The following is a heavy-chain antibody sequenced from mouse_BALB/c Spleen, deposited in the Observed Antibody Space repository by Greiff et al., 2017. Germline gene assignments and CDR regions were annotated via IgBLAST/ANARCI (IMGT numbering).Heavy chain of an antibody. J-gene: IGHJ3*01. CDR1: GFNIKDTY. CDR3: AFYGSAWFAY. CDR2: IDPANGNT. D-gene: IGHD1-2*01. Sequence: VQLKESGAELVKPGASVKLSCTASGFNIKDTYMHWVKQRPEQGLEWIGRIDPANGNTKYDPKFQGKATITADTSSNTAYLQLSSLTSEDTAVYYCAFYGSAWFAYWGQGTLVTVSA. V-gene: IGHV14-3*02.